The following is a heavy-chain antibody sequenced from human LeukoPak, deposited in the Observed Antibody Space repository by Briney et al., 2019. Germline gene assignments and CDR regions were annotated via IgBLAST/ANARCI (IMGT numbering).Heavy chain of an antibody. Sequence: GGSLRLSCAASGFTFSTYAMSWVRQAPGKGLEWVSVIYSGGSTYYADSVKGRFTISRDNAKNSLYLQMNSLRAEDTAVYYCARVEYQLLHDAFDIWGQGTMVTVSS. V-gene: IGHV3-66*01. J-gene: IGHJ3*02. CDR1: GFTFSTYA. CDR2: IYSGGST. D-gene: IGHD2-2*01. CDR3: ARVEYQLLHDAFDI.